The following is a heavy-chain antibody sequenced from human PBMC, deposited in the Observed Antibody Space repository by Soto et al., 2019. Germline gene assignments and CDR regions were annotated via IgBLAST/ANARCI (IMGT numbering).Heavy chain of an antibody. J-gene: IGHJ5*02. Sequence: TLSLPCAVSGGSISRGDYLWSWIRQSPGKGLEWIAYMYHSGSAYYNPSLRGRVTISVDTSKNQLSLNLTSVTAADTAVYYCARVGGTPYKWFDPWGPGILGTVSA. D-gene: IGHD1-1*01. CDR1: GGSISRGDYL. V-gene: IGHV4-30-2*06. CDR3: ARVGGTPYKWFDP. CDR2: MYHSGSA.